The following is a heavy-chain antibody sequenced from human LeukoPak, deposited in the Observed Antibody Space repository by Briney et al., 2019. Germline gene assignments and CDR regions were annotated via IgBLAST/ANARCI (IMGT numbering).Heavy chain of an antibody. CDR3: ARLGRSWYRWFDP. J-gene: IGHJ5*02. D-gene: IGHD6-13*01. V-gene: IGHV4-59*12. Sequence: SETLSLTCTVSGGSISSYYWSWIRQPPGKGLEWIGYIYYSGSTNYNPSLKSRVTISEDTSKNQFSLKLSSVTAADTAVYYCARLGRSWYRWFDPWGQGTLVTVSS. CDR2: IYYSGST. CDR1: GGSISSYY.